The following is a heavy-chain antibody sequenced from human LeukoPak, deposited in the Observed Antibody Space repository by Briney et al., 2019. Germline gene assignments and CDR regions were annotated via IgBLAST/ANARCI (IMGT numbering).Heavy chain of an antibody. CDR1: GGTFSSYT. Sequence: ASVKVSCKASGGTFSSYTISWVRQAPGQGLEWMGRIIPILAIANYAQKFQGRVTITADKSTSTAYMELSSLRSEDTAVYYCARGPDCSSTSCYTEAFDYWGQGTLVTVSS. V-gene: IGHV1-69*02. D-gene: IGHD2-2*02. J-gene: IGHJ4*02. CDR2: IIPILAIA. CDR3: ARGPDCSSTSCYTEAFDY.